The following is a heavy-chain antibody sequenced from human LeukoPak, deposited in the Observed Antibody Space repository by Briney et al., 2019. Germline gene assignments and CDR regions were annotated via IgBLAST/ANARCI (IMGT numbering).Heavy chain of an antibody. Sequence: PSETLSLTCTVSGGSISSYYWSWIRQPPGKGLEWIGYMSYSGSTNYNPSLKSRVTMSINTSKNQFSLRLSSVTAADTAVYYCARGSDCGDYWGQGTLVTVSS. J-gene: IGHJ4*02. V-gene: IGHV4-59*01. D-gene: IGHD2-21*02. CDR2: MSYSGST. CDR3: ARGSDCGDY. CDR1: GGSISSYY.